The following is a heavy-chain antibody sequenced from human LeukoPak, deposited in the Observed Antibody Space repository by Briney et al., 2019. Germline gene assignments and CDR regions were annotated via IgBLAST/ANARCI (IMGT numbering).Heavy chain of an antibody. CDR3: ARGGGYGSGSYRPYYYYYYGMDV. CDR2: INHSGST. V-gene: IGHV4-34*01. J-gene: IGHJ6*02. CDR1: GGSFSGYY. D-gene: IGHD3-10*01. Sequence: SETLSLTCAVYGGSFSGYYWSWIRQPPGKGLEWMGEINHSGSTNYNPSLESRVTRSVDTSKNQFSLKLSSVTAADTAVYYCARGGGYGSGSYRPYYYYYYGMDVWGQGTTVTVSS.